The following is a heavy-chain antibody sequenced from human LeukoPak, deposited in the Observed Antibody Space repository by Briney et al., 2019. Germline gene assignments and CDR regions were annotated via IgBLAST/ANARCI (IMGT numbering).Heavy chain of an antibody. V-gene: IGHV4-61*01. CDR1: GGSVSSGSFY. J-gene: IGHJ4*02. Sequence: SETLSLTCTVSGGSVSSGSFYWSRIRQPPGKRLEWIGYIYHSGSTNYNPSLKSRVTISVDTSKNQFSLKLSSVTAADTAVYYCARGSAWYFVYWGQGTLVTVSS. CDR2: IYHSGST. CDR3: ARGSAWYFVY. D-gene: IGHD6-19*01.